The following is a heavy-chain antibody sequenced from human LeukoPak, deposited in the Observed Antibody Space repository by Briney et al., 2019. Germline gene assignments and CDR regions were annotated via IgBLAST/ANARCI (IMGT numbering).Heavy chain of an antibody. CDR3: ARAGYYDFWSGYYTGDWFDP. CDR2: INHSGST. V-gene: IGHV4-34*01. Sequence: SETLSLTCAVYGGSFSGYYCSWIRQPPGKGLEWIGEINHSGSTNYNPSLKSRVTISVDTSKNQSSLKLSSVTAADTAVYYCARAGYYDFWSGYYTGDWFDPWGQRTLVTVSS. J-gene: IGHJ5*02. CDR1: GGSFSGYY. D-gene: IGHD3-3*01.